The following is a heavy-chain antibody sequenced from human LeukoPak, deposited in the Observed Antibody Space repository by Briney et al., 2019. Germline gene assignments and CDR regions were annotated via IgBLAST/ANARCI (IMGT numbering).Heavy chain of an antibody. V-gene: IGHV4-34*01. CDR2: INHSGST. D-gene: IGHD2-15*01. Sequence: PSETLSLTCAVYGGSFSGYYWSWIRQPPGKGLEWIGEINHSGSTNYNPSLKSRVTISVDTSKNQFSLKLSSVTAADTAVYYCARGDLGYCSGGSCLGYYYYYGMDVWGQGTTVTVSS. J-gene: IGHJ6*02. CDR3: ARGDLGYCSGGSCLGYYYYYGMDV. CDR1: GGSFSGYY.